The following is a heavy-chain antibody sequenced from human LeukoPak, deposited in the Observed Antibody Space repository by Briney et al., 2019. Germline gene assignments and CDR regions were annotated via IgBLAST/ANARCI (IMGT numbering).Heavy chain of an antibody. CDR3: VRADIKLYNQRRYYFDY. J-gene: IGHJ4*02. V-gene: IGHV4-34*01. CDR1: GGSFSGYY. D-gene: IGHD3-16*02. CDR2: INHSGST. Sequence: SETLSLTCAVYGGSFSGYYWSWIRQPPGKGLEWIGEINHSGSTNYNPSLKSRVTISVDTSKNQFSLKLSSVTAADTAVYYCVRADIKLYNQRRYYFDYWGQGTLVTVSS.